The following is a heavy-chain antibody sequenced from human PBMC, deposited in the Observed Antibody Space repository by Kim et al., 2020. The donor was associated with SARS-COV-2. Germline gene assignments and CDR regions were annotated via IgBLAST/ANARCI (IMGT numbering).Heavy chain of an antibody. D-gene: IGHD3-10*01. CDR3: ARVDVYYYGSGSYYDY. J-gene: IGHJ4*02. Sequence: QRFPGRVTITADESTSNAYMELSSLRSEDTAVYYCARVDVYYYGSGSYYDYWGQGTLVTVSS. V-gene: IGHV1-69*01.